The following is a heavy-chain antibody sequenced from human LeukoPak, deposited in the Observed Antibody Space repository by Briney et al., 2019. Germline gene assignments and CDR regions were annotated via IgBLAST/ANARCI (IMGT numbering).Heavy chain of an antibody. V-gene: IGHV1-46*01. D-gene: IGHD5-24*01. CDR2: INPSGGST. CDR3: ATSSGGYNAFDI. CDR1: GYTFTSYY. J-gene: IGHJ3*02. Sequence: ASVKVSCTASGYTFTSYYMHWLRQAPGQGLEWMGIINPSGGSTSYAQKFQGRVTMTRDTSTSTVYMELSSLRSEDTAVYYCATSSGGYNAFDIWGQGTMVTVSS.